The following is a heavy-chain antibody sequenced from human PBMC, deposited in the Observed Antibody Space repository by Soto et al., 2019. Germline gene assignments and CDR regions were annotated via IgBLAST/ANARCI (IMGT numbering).Heavy chain of an antibody. V-gene: IGHV4-30-2*01. CDR1: GGSISSGFYS. CDR2: IYNSGNT. Sequence: SETLSLTCAVSGGSISSGFYSWSWIRQPPGQGLEWIGYIYNSGNTYYNPSLMSRVTISVDRSQNHFSLKLTSVTAADTAVYYCARGSDGVWNWFDPWGQGTQVTVLL. D-gene: IGHD2-21*02. J-gene: IGHJ5*02. CDR3: ARGSDGVWNWFDP.